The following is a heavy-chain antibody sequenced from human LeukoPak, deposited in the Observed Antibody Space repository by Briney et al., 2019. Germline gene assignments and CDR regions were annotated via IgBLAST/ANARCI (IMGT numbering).Heavy chain of an antibody. CDR2: ISINTNT. J-gene: IGHJ4*02. V-gene: IGHV3-53*01. CDR3: AIAQTWDGLFES. Sequence: GGSLRLSCAASGIAVSGNYMSWVRQTPGKGLEWVSFISINTNTFYADSVRGRFTISRDTSKNTLLLQMNSLRDEDSAIYYCAIAQTWDGLFESWGQGTLVTVSS. CDR1: GIAVSGNY. D-gene: IGHD1-26*01.